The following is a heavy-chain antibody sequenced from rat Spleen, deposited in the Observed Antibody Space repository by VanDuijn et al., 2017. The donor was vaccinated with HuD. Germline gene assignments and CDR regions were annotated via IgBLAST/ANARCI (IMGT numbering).Heavy chain of an antibody. V-gene: IGHV5-17*01. D-gene: IGHD4-5*01. CDR3: ARHGRGKTTYYYVMDA. CDR2: IIYDGSNT. J-gene: IGHJ4*01. Sequence: EVQLVESGGGLVQPGRSLKLSCAVSGFTFSDYTMAWVRQAPKKGLEWVAAIIYDGSNTYYRDSVRARFTISRDNAKSTLYLQVDSLKSEDTATYYCARHGRGKTTYYYVMDAWGQGASVTVSS. CDR1: GFTFSDYT.